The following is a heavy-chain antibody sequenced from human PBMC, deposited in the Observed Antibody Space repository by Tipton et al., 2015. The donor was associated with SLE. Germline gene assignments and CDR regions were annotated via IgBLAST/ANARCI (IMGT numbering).Heavy chain of an antibody. V-gene: IGHV3-23*01. CDR3: AKFEKTTDFYLDS. D-gene: IGHD1/OR15-1a*01. CDR1: GFTFSSYA. Sequence: GSLRLSCATSGFTFSSYALSWVRRAPGKGLEWVSAISGGGGSTYYADFVKGRFSISIDQSKKTLFLQMNSLRVDDTATYYCAKFEKTTDFYLDSWGQGTPVSVSS. J-gene: IGHJ4*02. CDR2: ISGGGGST.